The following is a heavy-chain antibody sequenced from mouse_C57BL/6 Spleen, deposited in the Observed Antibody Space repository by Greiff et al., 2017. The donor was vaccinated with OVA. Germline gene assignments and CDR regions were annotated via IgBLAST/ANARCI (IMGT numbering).Heavy chain of an antibody. D-gene: IGHD1-1*02. V-gene: IGHV1-69*01. CDR1: GYTFTSYW. CDR3: ARGENYWDAMDY. Sequence: QVQLQQPGAELVMPGASVKLSCKASGYTFTSYWMHWVKQRPGQGLEWIGEIDPSDSYTNYNQKFKGKSTLTVDKSSSTAYMQLSSLTSEDSAVYYCARGENYWDAMDYWGQGTSVTVSS. J-gene: IGHJ4*01. CDR2: IDPSDSYT.